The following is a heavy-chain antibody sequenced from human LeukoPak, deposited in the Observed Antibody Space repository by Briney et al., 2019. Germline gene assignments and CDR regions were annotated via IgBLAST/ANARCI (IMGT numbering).Heavy chain of an antibody. V-gene: IGHV4-30-4*01. J-gene: IGHJ3*02. CDR3: ARVYILSDAFDI. D-gene: IGHD2-21*01. CDR1: GGSISSGDYY. Sequence: SETLSLTCTVSGGSISSGDYYWSWIRQPSGKGLEWIGYIYYSGSTYYNPSLKSRVTISVDTSKNQFSLKLSSVTAADTAVYYCARVYILSDAFDIWGQGTMVTVSS. CDR2: IYYSGST.